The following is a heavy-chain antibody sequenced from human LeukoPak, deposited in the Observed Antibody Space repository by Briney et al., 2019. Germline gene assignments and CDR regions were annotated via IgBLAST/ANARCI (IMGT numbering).Heavy chain of an antibody. V-gene: IGHV1-69*13. Sequence: ASVKVSCKASGGTFSSYAISWVRQAPGQGLEWMGGIIPIFGTANYAQKFQGRVTITADESTSTAYMELSSLRSEDTAVYYCARGVMTTVTKRYYYYTDVWGKGTTVTVSS. D-gene: IGHD4-17*01. CDR3: ARGVMTTVTKRYYYYTDV. CDR1: GGTFSSYA. CDR2: IIPIFGTA. J-gene: IGHJ6*03.